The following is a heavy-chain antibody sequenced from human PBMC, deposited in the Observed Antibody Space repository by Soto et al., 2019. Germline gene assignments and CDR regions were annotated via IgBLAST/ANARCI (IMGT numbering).Heavy chain of an antibody. J-gene: IGHJ6*02. V-gene: IGHV4-30-4*01. CDR3: ASCIAAVYGMDV. Sequence: PSETLSLTCTVSGGSISSGDYYWSWIRQPPGKGLEWIGYIYYSGSTYYNPSLKSRVTISVDTSKNQFSLKLSSVTAADTAVYYCASCIAAVYGMDVWGQGTTVTVSS. CDR1: GGSISSGDYY. D-gene: IGHD6-13*01. CDR2: IYYSGST.